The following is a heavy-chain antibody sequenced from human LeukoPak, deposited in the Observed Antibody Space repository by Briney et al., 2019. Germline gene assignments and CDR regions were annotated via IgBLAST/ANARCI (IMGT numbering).Heavy chain of an antibody. V-gene: IGHV3-9*01. CDR3: AKEGSVCTNGICRYFDY. CDR1: GFTFGDSA. D-gene: IGHD2-8*01. CDR2: ISWNSGFL. J-gene: IGHJ4*02. Sequence: GGSLRLSCAVSGFTFGDSAMHLVRQGPGKGLEWVLSISWNSGFLQYADSVRGRFTISRDNGKNSLFLQMDSLRPEDTAFYYCAKEGSVCTNGICRYFDYWGQGILVTVSS.